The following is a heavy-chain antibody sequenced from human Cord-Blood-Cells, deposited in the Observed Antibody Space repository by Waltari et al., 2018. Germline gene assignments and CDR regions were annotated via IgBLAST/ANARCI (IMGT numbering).Heavy chain of an antibody. Sequence: QVQLQQWGAGLLKPSETLSLTCAVYGGSFRGYYWGWIRQPPGKGLEWIGEINHSGSTNYNPSLKSRVTISVDTSKNQFSLKLSSVTAADTAVYYCARQYSSSFDYWGQGTLVTVSS. CDR2: INHSGST. V-gene: IGHV4-34*01. CDR1: GGSFRGYY. J-gene: IGHJ4*02. D-gene: IGHD6-13*01. CDR3: ARQYSSSFDY.